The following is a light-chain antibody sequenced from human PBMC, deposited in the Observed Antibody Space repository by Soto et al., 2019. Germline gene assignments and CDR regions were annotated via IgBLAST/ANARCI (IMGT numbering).Light chain of an antibody. V-gene: IGLV1-44*01. CDR3: QSYDSSLDARYV. Sequence: QSVLTQPPSASGTPGQRVTISCSGSSSNIGSNTVNWYQQLPGTAPKLLIFGNNRRPSGVPVPDRFSGSKSGTSASLAITGLQAEDEGDYYCQSYDSSLDARYVFGTGTKLTVL. J-gene: IGLJ1*01. CDR1: SSNIGSNT. CDR2: GNN.